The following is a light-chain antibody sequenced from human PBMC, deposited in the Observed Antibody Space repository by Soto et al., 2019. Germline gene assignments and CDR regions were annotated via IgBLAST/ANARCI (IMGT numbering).Light chain of an antibody. J-gene: IGKJ5*01. CDR3: QQYGSSPIT. Sequence: EIVLTQSPGTLSLSPGERATLSCRASQSVSSNYLAWHQQKPGQAPRVLIYGASSRATGIPDRFSGSGSGTDFTLTISRLEPEDFAVFYCQQYGSSPITFGQGTRLEIK. V-gene: IGKV3-20*01. CDR1: QSVSSNY. CDR2: GAS.